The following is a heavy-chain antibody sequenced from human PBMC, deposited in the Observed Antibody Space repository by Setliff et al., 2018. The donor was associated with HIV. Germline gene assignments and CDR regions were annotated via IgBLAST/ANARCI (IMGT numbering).Heavy chain of an antibody. CDR2: IAYDGSNK. V-gene: IGHV3-30*04. D-gene: IGHD3-16*01. J-gene: IGHJ3*01. Sequence: GGSLRLSCTASGFTFSNYAMHWLRQAPGKGLEWVAVIAYDGSNKHHADSVKGRFTIARDNPNNTLHLQMNRLRAEDTAVYYCVKDQAGGWGQGTMVTVSS. CDR1: GFTFSNYA. CDR3: VKDQAGG.